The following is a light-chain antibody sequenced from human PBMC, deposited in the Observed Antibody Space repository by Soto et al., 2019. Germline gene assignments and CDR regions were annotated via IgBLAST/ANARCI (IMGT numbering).Light chain of an antibody. CDR1: QSISSW. Sequence: DIHMTQSPSSLSASVGDRVTITCRASQSISSWLAWYQQKPGKAPKLLIYAASTLQSGVPSRFSGSGSGTEFTLTISSLQPEDFASYYCQQLDSFPLTFGQGTRLEIK. V-gene: IGKV1-9*01. CDR3: QQLDSFPLT. J-gene: IGKJ5*01. CDR2: AAS.